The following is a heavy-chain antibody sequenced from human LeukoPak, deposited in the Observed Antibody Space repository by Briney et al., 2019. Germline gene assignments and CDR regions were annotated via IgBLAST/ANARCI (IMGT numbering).Heavy chain of an antibody. CDR1: GGSVSSYY. J-gene: IGHJ4*02. Sequence: PSETLSLTCSVSGGSVSSYYWSWIRQSPGKGLEWVGYIHNSGRTNYNPSLKSRVTGFVDTSKNQVSLRLSSVTAADTAVYYCARHGTISSESYFDYWGQGALVTVSS. D-gene: IGHD1-14*01. V-gene: IGHV4-59*08. CDR3: ARHGTISSESYFDY. CDR2: IHNSGRT.